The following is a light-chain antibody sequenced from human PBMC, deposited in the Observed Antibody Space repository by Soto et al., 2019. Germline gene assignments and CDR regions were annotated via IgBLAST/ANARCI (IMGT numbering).Light chain of an antibody. J-gene: IGKJ2*01. CDR3: QQYNSYSYT. CDR1: QSISSW. CDR2: GAS. V-gene: IGKV1-5*01. Sequence: DIQMTQSPSTLSASVGDRVTITCRASQSISSWLAWYQQKPGKAPKLQIYGASSLESGVPSRFSGSGSGTEFTLTISSLQPDDFATYYCQQYNSYSYTFGQGTKLEIK.